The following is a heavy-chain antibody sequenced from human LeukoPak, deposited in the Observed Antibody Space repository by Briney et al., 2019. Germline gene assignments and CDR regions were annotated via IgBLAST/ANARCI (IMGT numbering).Heavy chain of an antibody. CDR3: ARALVGARGYYYGMDV. CDR2: IYSGGST. Sequence: GGSLRLSCAASGFTVSSNYMSWVRQAPGKGLEWVSVIYSGGSTYYADSVKGRFTISRDNSKNTLYLQMNSLRAEDTAVYYCARALVGARGYYYGMDVWGQGTTVTVSS. J-gene: IGHJ6*02. D-gene: IGHD1-26*01. V-gene: IGHV3-66*01. CDR1: GFTVSSNY.